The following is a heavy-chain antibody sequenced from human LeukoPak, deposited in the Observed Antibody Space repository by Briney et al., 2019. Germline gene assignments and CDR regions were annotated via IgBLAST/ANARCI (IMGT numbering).Heavy chain of an antibody. CDR1: VFTFDQYA. V-gene: IGHV3-43*02. CDR3: AKDLTSVYDAFNI. Sequence: GGSLRLSCAASVFTFDQYAIHWVRQAPGKGLEWVSLISGDGVRTFYRDSVKGRFTISRDNSKNSLYLQMNSLRTEDTALYYCAKDLTSVYDAFNIWGQGRMVTVSS. CDR2: ISGDGVRT. J-gene: IGHJ3*02.